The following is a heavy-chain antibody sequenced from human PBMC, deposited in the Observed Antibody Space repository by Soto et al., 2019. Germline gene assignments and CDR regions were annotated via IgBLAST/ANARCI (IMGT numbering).Heavy chain of an antibody. V-gene: IGHV3-48*01. CDR2: ISSSSSTI. J-gene: IGHJ3*02. CDR1: GFTFSSYS. CDR3: ARDLVEIDI. Sequence: GGSLRLSCAASGFTFSSYSMNWVRQAPGKGLEWVSYISSSSSTIYYADSVKGRFTISRDNAKNSLYLQMNSLRAEDTAVYYCARDLVEIDIWGQGTMVTVSS. D-gene: IGHD3-3*01.